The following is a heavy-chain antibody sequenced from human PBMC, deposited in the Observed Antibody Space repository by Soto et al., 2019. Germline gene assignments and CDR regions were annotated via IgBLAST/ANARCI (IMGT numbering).Heavy chain of an antibody. V-gene: IGHV4-59*11. Sequence: SETLSLTCTVSDGSISDHYYMWIRQPPGRGLEYIAYIYNGGSTNYNPSLKSRVTMSVDTPKNQFSLKLSSVTAADTAVYYCARRGYGPGFPYYYGMDVWGQGTTVTVSS. CDR1: DGSISDHY. CDR2: IYNGGST. J-gene: IGHJ6*02. D-gene: IGHD3-10*01. CDR3: ARRGYGPGFPYYYGMDV.